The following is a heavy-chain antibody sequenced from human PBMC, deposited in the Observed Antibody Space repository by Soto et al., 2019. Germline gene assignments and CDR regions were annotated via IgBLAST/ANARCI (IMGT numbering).Heavy chain of an antibody. J-gene: IGHJ1*01. V-gene: IGHV1-24*01. D-gene: IGHD3-16*02. CDR2: FDPEDGET. CDR3: ATDLARGPIVTAEYFQH. Sequence: ASVKVSCKVSGYTLTELSMHWVRQAPGKGLEWMGGFDPEDGETIYAQKFQGRVTMTEDTSTDTAYMELSSLRSEDTAVYYCATDLARGPIVTAEYFQHWGQGTPGTTSS. CDR1: GYTLTELS.